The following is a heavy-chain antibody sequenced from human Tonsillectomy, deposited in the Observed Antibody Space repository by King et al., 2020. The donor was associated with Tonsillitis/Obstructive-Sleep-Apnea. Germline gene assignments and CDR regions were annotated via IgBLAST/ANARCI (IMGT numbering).Heavy chain of an antibody. Sequence: TLKESGPTLVKPTQTLTLTCTFSGFSLSTSGVDLGWIRQPPGKALEWLALIFWDGDKHYSPSLKSRLTITKDTYKNQVVLTMTAMDPVDTATYYCAHRSGAFWSAYFDYWGQGTLVTVSS. CDR2: IFWDGDK. CDR1: GFSLSTSGVD. J-gene: IGHJ4*02. D-gene: IGHD3-3*01. CDR3: AHRSGAFWSAYFDY. V-gene: IGHV2-5*02.